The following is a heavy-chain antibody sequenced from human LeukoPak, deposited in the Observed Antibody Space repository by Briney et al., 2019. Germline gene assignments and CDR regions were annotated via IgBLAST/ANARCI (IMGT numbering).Heavy chain of an antibody. D-gene: IGHD3-10*01. CDR2: ISWNSNSI. Sequence: SLRLSCAASGFTFDDYAMHWVRQAPVKGLEWVSGISWNSNSIGYADSVKGRFTISRDNTRNSLYLQMNSLRAEDTALYYCAKEKLGWYFDLWGRGTLVTVSS. V-gene: IGHV3-9*01. CDR1: GFTFDDYA. CDR3: AKEKLGWYFDL. J-gene: IGHJ2*01.